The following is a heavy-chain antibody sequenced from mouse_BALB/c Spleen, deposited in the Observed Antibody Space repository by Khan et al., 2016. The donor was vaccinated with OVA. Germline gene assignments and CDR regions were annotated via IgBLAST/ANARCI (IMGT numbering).Heavy chain of an antibody. V-gene: IGHV1-61*01. CDR2: IYPSDSYT. J-gene: IGHJ3*01. Sequence: QVQLQQPGAELVRPGTSVKLSCKASGYTFTNYWINWVKQRPGQGLEWIGNIYPSDSYTNYNQNFKDKATLTADKSSSTAYMQLSSLTSEDSAVXYCAGEVGTLDYWGHGTRVTVSA. D-gene: IGHD1-1*02. CDR3: AGEVGTLDY. CDR1: GYTFTNYW.